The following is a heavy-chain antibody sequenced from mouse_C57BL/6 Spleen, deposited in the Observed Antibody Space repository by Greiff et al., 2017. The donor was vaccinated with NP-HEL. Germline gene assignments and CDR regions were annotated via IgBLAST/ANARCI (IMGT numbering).Heavy chain of an antibody. CDR1: GYSITSGYY. V-gene: IGHV3-6*01. CDR2: ISYDGSN. J-gene: IGHJ3*01. Sequence: VQLQQSGPGLVKPSQSLSLTCSVTGYSITSGYYWNWIRQFPGNKLEWMGYISYDGSNNYNPSLKNRISITRDTSKNQFFLKLNSVTTEDTATYYCATYLDRFAYWGQGTLVTVSA. D-gene: IGHD5-5*01. CDR3: ATYLDRFAY.